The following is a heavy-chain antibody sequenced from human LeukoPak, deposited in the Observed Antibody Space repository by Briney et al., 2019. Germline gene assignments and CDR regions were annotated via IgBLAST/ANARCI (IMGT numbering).Heavy chain of an antibody. CDR2: SYTSGST. V-gene: IGHV4-4*07. Sequence: SETLSLTCTVSGGSISSYYWSWIRQPAGKGLEWIGRSYTSGSTNYNPSLKSRVTMSVDTSKNQFSLKLSSVTAADTAVYYCARERIAAAGTLIWFDPWGQGTLVTVSS. J-gene: IGHJ5*02. CDR3: ARERIAAAGTLIWFDP. CDR1: GGSISSYY. D-gene: IGHD6-13*01.